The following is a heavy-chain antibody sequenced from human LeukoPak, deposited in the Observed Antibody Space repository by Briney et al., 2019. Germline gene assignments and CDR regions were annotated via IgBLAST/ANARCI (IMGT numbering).Heavy chain of an antibody. Sequence: SVKVSCKASGYTFTTYGISWVRQAPGQGLEWMRGIIPIFGTANYAQKFQGRVTITADESTSTAYMELSSLRSEDTAVYYCARDLHVGSSSSGYPFDYWGQGTLVTVSS. CDR2: IIPIFGTA. CDR1: GYTFTTYG. CDR3: ARDLHVGSSSSGYPFDY. J-gene: IGHJ4*02. V-gene: IGHV1-69*13. D-gene: IGHD3-22*01.